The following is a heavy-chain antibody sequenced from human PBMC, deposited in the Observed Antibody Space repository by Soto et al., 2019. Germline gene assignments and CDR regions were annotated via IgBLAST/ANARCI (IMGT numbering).Heavy chain of an antibody. CDR3: ARGEGSITIFGVVIRKNWFDP. Sequence: PSETLSLTCSVYGGSFSGYYWSWIGQPPGEGLDWIGEINHSGSTNYNPSLKSRVIISVDTSKNQFSLKLSSVNAADTAVYYCARGEGSITIFGVVIRKNWFDPWGQGTLVTVSS. CDR1: GGSFSGYY. J-gene: IGHJ5*02. V-gene: IGHV4-34*01. CDR2: INHSGST. D-gene: IGHD3-3*01.